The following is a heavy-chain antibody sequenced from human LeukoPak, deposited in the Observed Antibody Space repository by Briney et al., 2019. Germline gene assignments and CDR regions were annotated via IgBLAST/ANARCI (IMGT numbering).Heavy chain of an antibody. V-gene: IGHV1-2*02. J-gene: IGHJ5*02. D-gene: IGHD3-10*01. CDR2: INPNRGGT. CDR1: GYTFTGYY. CDR3: ARTYYYGSGSTEGSWFDP. Sequence: EASVKVSCKASGYTFTGYYMHWVRQAPGQGLEWMGWINPNRGGTNYAQKFQGRVTMTRDTSISTAYMELSRLRSDGTAVYYCARTYYYGSGSTEGSWFDPWGQGTLVTVSS.